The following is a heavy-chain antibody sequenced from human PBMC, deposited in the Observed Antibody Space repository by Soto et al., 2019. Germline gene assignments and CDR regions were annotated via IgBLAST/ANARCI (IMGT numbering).Heavy chain of an antibody. CDR2: IYYSGST. CDR3: ARWIAAADTFDY. J-gene: IGHJ4*02. D-gene: IGHD6-13*01. CDR1: GGSISSYY. Sequence: QVQLQESGPGLVKPSETLSLTCTVSGGSISSYYWSWILQPPGKGLEWIGYIYYSGSTNYNPSLKSRVTISVDTSKNQFSLKLSSVTAADTAVYYCARWIAAADTFDYWGQGTLVTVSS. V-gene: IGHV4-59*01.